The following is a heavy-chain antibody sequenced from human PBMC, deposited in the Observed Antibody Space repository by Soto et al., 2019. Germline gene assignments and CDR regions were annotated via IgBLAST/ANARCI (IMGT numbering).Heavy chain of an antibody. D-gene: IGHD2-2*01. CDR2: ISGSGGSA. V-gene: IGHV3-23*01. CDR1: GFTFGSYA. Sequence: GGSLRLSCAVSGFTFGSYAMTWVRQAPGKGLEWVSAISGSGGSAYYADPVKGRFTISRDNSKNTLYLQMNSLRAEDTAVYYCARNRDTSTSCLDYWGQGTLVTVSS. J-gene: IGHJ4*02. CDR3: ARNRDTSTSCLDY.